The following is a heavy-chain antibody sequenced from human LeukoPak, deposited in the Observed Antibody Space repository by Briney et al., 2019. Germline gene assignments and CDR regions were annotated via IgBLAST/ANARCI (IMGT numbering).Heavy chain of an antibody. CDR1: GYRFTSYG. D-gene: IGHD2-2*01. Sequence: GASVTVSCKASGYRFTSYGISWVRQAPGQGLEWMGWISGYNGNTNNAQKLQGRVTMTTDTSTSTAYMELRSLRADDTAVYYWGREYCSTSRCYMADYWGQGTLVTVSS. V-gene: IGHV1-18*01. CDR2: ISGYNGNT. J-gene: IGHJ4*02. CDR3: GREYCSTSRCYMADY.